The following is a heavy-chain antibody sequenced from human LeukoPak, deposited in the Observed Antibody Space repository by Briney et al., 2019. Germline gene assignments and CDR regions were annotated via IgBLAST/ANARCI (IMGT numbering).Heavy chain of an antibody. D-gene: IGHD4-17*01. CDR3: AKFSYGDYVA. V-gene: IGHV3-30*02. CDR1: GFVFSKNG. J-gene: IGHJ5*02. Sequence: GGSLRPSCATSGFVFSKNGMHWVRQAPGKGLEWVAFIRHDESNKYYADSVKCRFPISRDNSKNTLSLQMNSLSPDDTAVYYCAKFSYGDYVAWGQGTLVIVSS. CDR2: IRHDESNK.